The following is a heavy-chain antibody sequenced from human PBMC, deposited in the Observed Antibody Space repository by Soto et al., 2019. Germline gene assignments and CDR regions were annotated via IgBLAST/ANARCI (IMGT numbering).Heavy chain of an antibody. V-gene: IGHV3-23*01. CDR1: GFTFSNYA. Sequence: QPGESLKISCAGSGFTFSNYAMSWVRQAPGKGLEWVSAISGSGDSTYYANSVKGRFTISRDNSKNTLYLQMNSLRAEDTAVYYCEQDTPPEWLLVFHYWGQGTLLTVSS. CDR3: EQDTPPEWLLVFHY. CDR2: ISGSGDST. J-gene: IGHJ4*02. D-gene: IGHD3-3*01.